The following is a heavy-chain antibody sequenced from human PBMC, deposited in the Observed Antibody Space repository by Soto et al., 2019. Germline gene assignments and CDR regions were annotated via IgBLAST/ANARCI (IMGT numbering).Heavy chain of an antibody. D-gene: IGHD2-2*02. CDR2: IYPGDSDT. J-gene: IGHJ6*02. CDR1: GYSFTSYW. Sequence: GESLKISCKGSGYSFTSYWIGWVRQMPGKGLEWMGIIYPGDSDTRYSPSFQGQVTISADKSISTAYLQWSSLKASDTAMYYCARLVVVPAAIHYYYYYGIDVWGQGTTVTVS. V-gene: IGHV5-51*01. CDR3: ARLVVVPAAIHYYYYYGIDV.